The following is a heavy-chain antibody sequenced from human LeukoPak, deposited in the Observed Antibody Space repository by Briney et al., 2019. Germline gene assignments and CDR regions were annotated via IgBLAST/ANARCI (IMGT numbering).Heavy chain of an antibody. Sequence: SETLSLTCTVSGGSGSSDSWSWIRQPPGQGLEWIGYISFGGCTSYNPSLKSRVTISVDPSKSQLSLKLRSLTAADPAGYYLARRISSLSYTYGDAYYYYYMDVWGKGTTV. CDR2: ISFGGCT. CDR3: ARRISSLSYTYGDAYYYYYMDV. D-gene: IGHD5-18*01. V-gene: IGHV4-59*02. J-gene: IGHJ6*03. CDR1: GGSGSSDS.